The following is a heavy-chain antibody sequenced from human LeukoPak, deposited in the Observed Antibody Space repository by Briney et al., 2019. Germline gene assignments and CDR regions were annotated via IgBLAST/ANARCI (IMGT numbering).Heavy chain of an antibody. CDR1: GGSISSSSYY. Sequence: SETLSLTCTVSGGSISSSSYYWGWIRQPPGKGLEWIGSIYYSGSTYYNPSLSSRVTISLDTSKNQFSLKLTSVTAADTALYFCSRDHWDLSDSSPTDYWGQGVLVTVS. V-gene: IGHV4-39*07. CDR3: SRDHWDLSDSSPTDY. D-gene: IGHD7-27*01. J-gene: IGHJ4*02. CDR2: IYYSGST.